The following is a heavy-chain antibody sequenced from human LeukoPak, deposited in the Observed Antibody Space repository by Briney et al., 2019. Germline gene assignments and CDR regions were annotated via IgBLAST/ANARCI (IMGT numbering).Heavy chain of an antibody. Sequence: GGSLRLSCAASGFTFSDYYMSWIRQAPGKGLEWVSYISSSGSTIYYADSVKGRFTISRDNAKNSLYLQMNSLRADDTAVYYCAKAPLSLYYFDYWGQGTLVTVSS. CDR3: AKAPLSLYYFDY. V-gene: IGHV3-11*01. CDR1: GFTFSDYY. J-gene: IGHJ4*02. CDR2: ISSSGSTI.